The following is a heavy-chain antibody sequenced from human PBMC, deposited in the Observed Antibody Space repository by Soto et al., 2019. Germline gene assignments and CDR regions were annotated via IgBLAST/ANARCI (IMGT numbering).Heavy chain of an antibody. CDR1: GGSISSGGYY. CDR2: IYYSGST. Sequence: PSETLSLTCTVSGGSISSGGYYWSWIRQHLGKGLEWIGYIYYSGSTYYNPSLKSRVTISVDTSKNQFSLKLSSVTAADTAVYYCAKSEWELLRFDPWGQGTLVTVSS. CDR3: AKSEWELLRFDP. D-gene: IGHD1-26*01. V-gene: IGHV4-31*03. J-gene: IGHJ5*02.